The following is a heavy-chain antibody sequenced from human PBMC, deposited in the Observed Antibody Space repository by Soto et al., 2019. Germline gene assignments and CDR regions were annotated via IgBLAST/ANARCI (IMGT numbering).Heavy chain of an antibody. V-gene: IGHV1-69*13. Sequence: SVEVSCKASGGTFSSYAISWVRQAPGQGLEWMGGIIPIFGTANYAQKFQGRVTITADESTSTAYMELSSLRSEDTAVYYCARSGTMIVVADNWFDPWGQGTLVTVSS. CDR1: GGTFSSYA. D-gene: IGHD3-22*01. J-gene: IGHJ5*02. CDR3: ARSGTMIVVADNWFDP. CDR2: IIPIFGTA.